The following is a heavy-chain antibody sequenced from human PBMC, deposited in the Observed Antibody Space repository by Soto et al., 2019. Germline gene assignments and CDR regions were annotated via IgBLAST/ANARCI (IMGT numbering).Heavy chain of an antibody. J-gene: IGHJ3*02. CDR1: GGSISSGDYY. D-gene: IGHD3-22*01. CDR3: ARARSWYYDSSGFQHDAFDI. V-gene: IGHV4-30-4*01. CDR2: IYYSGST. Sequence: QVQLQESGPGLVKPSQTLSLTCTVSGGSISSGDYYWSWIRQPPGKGLEWIGYIYYSGSTYYNPSLKSRVTISVDTSKNQCSPKLSSVSAADTAVYYCARARSWYYDSSGFQHDAFDIWGQGTMVTVSS.